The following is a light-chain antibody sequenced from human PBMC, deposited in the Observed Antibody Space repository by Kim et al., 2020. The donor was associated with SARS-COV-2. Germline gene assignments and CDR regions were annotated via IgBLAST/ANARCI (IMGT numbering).Light chain of an antibody. CDR1: QGVGNY. J-gene: IGKJ3*01. V-gene: IGKV1-27*01. Sequence: DIVMTQSPATLSVSVGERATLSCRASQGVGNYLAWYQQKPGKVPRLLIYAAATWHTGVPSRFSGSGSGTDFTLTISSLQPEDVAAYYCQKYNSCPLTFGPGTKVDIK. CDR3: QKYNSCPLT. CDR2: AAA.